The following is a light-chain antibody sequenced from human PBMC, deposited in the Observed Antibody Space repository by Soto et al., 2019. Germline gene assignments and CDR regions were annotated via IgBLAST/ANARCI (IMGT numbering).Light chain of an antibody. J-gene: IGKJ4*01. CDR1: QDIAIY. CDR2: AAS. Sequence: IRLTQSRSYQSPSGGDCSSRSCPASQDIAIYLAWYQQKPGEAPKLLIYAASTLYGGVPSRFSGSGSGTDFALTITSLQAEDFATYYCQQLRMYPSTFGGGTKVDIK. V-gene: IGKV1-9*01. CDR3: QQLRMYPST.